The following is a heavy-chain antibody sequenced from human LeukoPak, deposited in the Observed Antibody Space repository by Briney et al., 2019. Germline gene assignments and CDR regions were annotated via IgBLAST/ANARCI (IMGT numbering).Heavy chain of an antibody. J-gene: IGHJ4*02. Sequence: GGSLRLSCAASGFSFSSYSMNWVRQAPGKGLEWLSYISSTSSAIYYADSLKGRFTISRDNAKNSLYLQMDSLRAEDTAVYYCARVIGSYGDSAYWGQGTLVTVSS. CDR1: GFSFSSYS. CDR2: ISSTSSAI. D-gene: IGHD3-16*01. CDR3: ARVIGSYGDSAY. V-gene: IGHV3-48*04.